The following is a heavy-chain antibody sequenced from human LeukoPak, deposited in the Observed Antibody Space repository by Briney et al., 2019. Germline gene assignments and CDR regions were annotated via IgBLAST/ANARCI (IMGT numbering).Heavy chain of an antibody. CDR2: INSDGSVT. CDR3: ARVPNWFDP. Sequence: GGSLRLSCAASGFSFSSYWMHWVRQAPGKGLVWVSRINSDGSVTNYADSVKGRFTISRDNAKNTLYLQMNSLRGEDTAVYYCARVPNWFDPWGQGTLVTVPS. CDR1: GFSFSSYW. V-gene: IGHV3-74*01. J-gene: IGHJ5*02.